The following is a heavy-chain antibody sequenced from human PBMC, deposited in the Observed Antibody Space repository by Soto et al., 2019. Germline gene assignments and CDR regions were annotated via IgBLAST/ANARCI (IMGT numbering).Heavy chain of an antibody. CDR3: AKDWYDSSGYAFDY. CDR1: GFTFSRYA. CDR2: ISGSDGST. V-gene: IGHV3-23*01. J-gene: IGHJ4*02. D-gene: IGHD3-22*01. Sequence: GGSLRLSCAASGFTFSRYAMSWVRQAPGKGLEWVSGISGSDGSTYYADSVKDRFTISRDNSKNTLYLQMNSLRAEDTAVYYCAKDWYDSSGYAFDYWGQGTLVTVSS.